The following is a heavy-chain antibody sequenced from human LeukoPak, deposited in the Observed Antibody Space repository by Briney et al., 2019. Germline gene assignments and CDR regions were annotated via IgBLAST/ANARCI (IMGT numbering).Heavy chain of an antibody. V-gene: IGHV3-30-3*01. D-gene: IGHD3-22*01. CDR3: ARDGSSVTMIVASGGLDY. CDR1: GFTFSSYA. Sequence: GRSLRLSCAASGFTFSSYAMHWVRQAPGKGLEWVAVISYDGSNKYYADSVKGRFTISRDNSKNTLYLQMNSLRAEDTAVYYCARDGSSVTMIVASGGLDYWGQGTLVTVSS. J-gene: IGHJ4*02. CDR2: ISYDGSNK.